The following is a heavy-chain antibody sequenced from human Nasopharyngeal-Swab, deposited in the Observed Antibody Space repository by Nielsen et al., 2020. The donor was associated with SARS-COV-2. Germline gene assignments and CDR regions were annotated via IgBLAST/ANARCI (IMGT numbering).Heavy chain of an antibody. J-gene: IGHJ4*02. CDR2: IRTKAYGGTT. D-gene: IGHD3-3*01. CDR1: GFTFGDYA. CDR3: TRGYDFWSGYYTQIPKFDY. Sequence: GESLKISCAASGFTFGDYAMSWFRQAPGKGPEWVGFIRTKAYGGTTEYAASMKGRFTISRDDSKSIAYLQMNSLKTEDTAVYYCTRGYDFWSGYYTQIPKFDYWGQGTLVTVSS. V-gene: IGHV3-49*03.